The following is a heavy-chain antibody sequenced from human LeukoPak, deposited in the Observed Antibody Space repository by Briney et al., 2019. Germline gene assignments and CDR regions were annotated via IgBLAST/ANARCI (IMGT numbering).Heavy chain of an antibody. Sequence: PGGSLRLSCAASGFTFSSYWMHWVRQAPGKGWRWVSRINSDASSTSYADSVKGRFTISRDNAKNTLYLQMNSLRAEDTAVYYCARREGLPSLYYFDYWGQGTLVTVSS. CDR3: ARREGLPSLYYFDY. CDR2: INSDASST. CDR1: GFTFSSYW. J-gene: IGHJ4*02. V-gene: IGHV3-74*01. D-gene: IGHD1-26*01.